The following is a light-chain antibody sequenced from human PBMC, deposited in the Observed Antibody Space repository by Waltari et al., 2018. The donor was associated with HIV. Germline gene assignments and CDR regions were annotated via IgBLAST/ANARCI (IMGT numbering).Light chain of an antibody. CDR1: QSLLHSNGYNY. J-gene: IGKJ1*01. Sequence: DIVMTQSPLSLPVTPGEPASISCRSSQSLLHSNGYNYSDWYLQKTGQSAQLLIYLVSNRSSGVTDRSNASRSGTDFTLKISRVEAEDVGVYYCMQALQTPLTFGQGTKVEIK. CDR2: LVS. CDR3: MQALQTPLT. V-gene: IGKV2-28*01.